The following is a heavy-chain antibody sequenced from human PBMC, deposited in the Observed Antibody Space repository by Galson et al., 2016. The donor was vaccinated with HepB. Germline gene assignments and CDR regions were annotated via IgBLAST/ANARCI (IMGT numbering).Heavy chain of an antibody. CDR3: TSGYGYGYFYY. CDR1: GFTFSSYA. CDR2: VVGSSGST. J-gene: IGHJ4*02. D-gene: IGHD5-18*01. V-gene: IGHV3-23*01. Sequence: SLRLSCAASGFTFSSYAMSWVRQAPGKGLEWVSAVVGSSGSTSYADSVKGRFTISRDNAKNSLYLQMNSLRAEDTAVYYCTSGYGYGYFYYWGQGTLVTVPS.